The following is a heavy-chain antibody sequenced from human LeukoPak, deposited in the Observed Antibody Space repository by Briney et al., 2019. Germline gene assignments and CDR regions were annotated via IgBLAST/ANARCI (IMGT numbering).Heavy chain of an antibody. J-gene: IGHJ5*02. V-gene: IGHV3-74*01. CDR1: GFTFSSYW. CDR3: AKDGIGYCTNGVCRYNWFDP. D-gene: IGHD2-8*01. Sequence: QPGGSLRLSCAASGFTFSSYWMHWVRQAPGKGLVWVSRINSDGSSTSYADSVKGRFTISRDNSKNTLYLQMNSLRAEDTAVYYCAKDGIGYCTNGVCRYNWFDPWGQGTLVTVSS. CDR2: INSDGSST.